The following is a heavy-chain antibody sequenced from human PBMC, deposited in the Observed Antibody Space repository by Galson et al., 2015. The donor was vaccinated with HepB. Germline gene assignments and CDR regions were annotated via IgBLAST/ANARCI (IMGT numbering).Heavy chain of an antibody. CDR3: TRGFLHDFWSGPLDS. D-gene: IGHD3-3*01. V-gene: IGHV4-59*01. Sequence: LSLTCTVSYGFIDSYYWTWIRQPPGKGLEYIGHVYYSGSANYSPSLKSRVTISIDTSNSQFSLEMRSVTAADTAVYYCTRGFLHDFWSGPLDSWGQGTLVTVSS. CDR1: YGFIDSYY. CDR2: VYYSGSA. J-gene: IGHJ4*02.